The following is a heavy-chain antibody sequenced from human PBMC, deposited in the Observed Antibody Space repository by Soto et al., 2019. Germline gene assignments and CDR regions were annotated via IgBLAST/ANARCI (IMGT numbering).Heavy chain of an antibody. D-gene: IGHD4-17*01. CDR2: IRSKANSYAT. J-gene: IGHJ4*02. CDR3: TRPYGALHY. CDR1: GFTFSDSA. V-gene: IGHV3-73*02. Sequence: EVQLVESGGGLVQPGGSLKLSCAASGFTFSDSAIHWVRQASGKGLEWVGRIRSKANSYATAYGASIQGRFTISRDNSKNTAYLQMNSLKTQDTAMYYCTRPYGALHYWGQGTLVTVSS.